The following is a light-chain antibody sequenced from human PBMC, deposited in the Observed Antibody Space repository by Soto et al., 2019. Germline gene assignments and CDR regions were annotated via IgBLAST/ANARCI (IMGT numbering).Light chain of an antibody. CDR1: QSVDID. CDR3: QQYRGGPRT. J-gene: IGKJ1*01. Sequence: EIVLTQTPGTLSDSPGERVTRSCRASQSVDIDLACYQQRPGQPPTLLIYGASTRSTDMPGRFLCSGAGAEFTLTISILQSEDSAVYYCQQYRGGPRTFRQGTKVDSK. CDR2: GAS. V-gene: IGKV3D-15*01.